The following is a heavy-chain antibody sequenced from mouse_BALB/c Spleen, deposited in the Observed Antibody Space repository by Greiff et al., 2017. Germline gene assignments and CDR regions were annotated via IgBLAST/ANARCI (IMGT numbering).Heavy chain of an antibody. CDR2: IRSKSNNYAT. CDR3: VRGYGYDGMDY. Sequence: GGGLVQPKGSLKLSCAASGFTFNTNAMNWVRQAPGKGLEWVARIRSKSNNYATYYADSVKDRFTISRDDSQSMLYLQMNNLKTEDTAMYYCVRGYGYDGMDYWGQGTSVTVSS. V-gene: IGHV10S3*01. J-gene: IGHJ4*01. CDR1: GFTFNTNA. D-gene: IGHD1-1*02.